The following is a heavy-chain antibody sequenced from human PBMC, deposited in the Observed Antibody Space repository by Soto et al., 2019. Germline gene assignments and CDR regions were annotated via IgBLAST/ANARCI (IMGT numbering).Heavy chain of an antibody. CDR1: GFTFSSYA. J-gene: IGHJ6*02. Sequence: GGSLRLSCAASGFTFSSYAMHWVRQAPGKGLEWVAVISHDGSNKYYADSVKGRFTISRDNSKNTLYLQMNSLRAEDTAVYYCARDYDSGHPYYYYYGMDVWGQGTTVTVSS. CDR3: ARDYDSGHPYYYYYGMDV. D-gene: IGHD3-9*01. V-gene: IGHV3-30-3*01. CDR2: ISHDGSNK.